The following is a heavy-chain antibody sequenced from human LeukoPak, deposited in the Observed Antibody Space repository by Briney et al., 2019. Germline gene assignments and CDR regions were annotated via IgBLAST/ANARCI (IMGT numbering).Heavy chain of an antibody. CDR2: IIPILGIA. CDR3: ARASKAASGFPSGDSSSWYTKRGGSFDY. CDR1: GGTFSSYD. D-gene: IGHD6-13*01. V-gene: IGHV1-69*04. J-gene: IGHJ4*02. Sequence: SVKLSCKASGGTFSSYDISWVRQPPGQGLEWMGRIIPILGIANYAQKFQGRVTITADKSTSTAYMERSSLRSEDTAVYYCARASKAASGFPSGDSSSWYTKRGGSFDYWGQGALVTVSS.